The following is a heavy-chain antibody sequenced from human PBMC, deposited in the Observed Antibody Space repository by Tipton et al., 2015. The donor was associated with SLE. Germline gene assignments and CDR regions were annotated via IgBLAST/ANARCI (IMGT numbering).Heavy chain of an antibody. Sequence: TLSLTCTVSGGSLSSSSYYWGWIRQPPGKGLEWIGSIYYSGSTYYNPSLKSRVTISVDTSKNQFSLKLSSVTAADTAVHYCARVGAGEAFDIWGQGTMVTVSS. CDR2: IYYSGST. D-gene: IGHD7-27*01. V-gene: IGHV4-39*01. CDR1: GGSLSSSSYY. CDR3: ARVGAGEAFDI. J-gene: IGHJ3*02.